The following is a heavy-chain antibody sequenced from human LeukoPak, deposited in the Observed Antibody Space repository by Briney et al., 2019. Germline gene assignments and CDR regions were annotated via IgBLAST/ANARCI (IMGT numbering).Heavy chain of an antibody. CDR3: VRVGTTSWYY. CDR2: IKHDASEE. D-gene: IGHD1-14*01. V-gene: IGHV3-7*01. Sequence: PGGSLRLSCAASGFTFSGFSMSWVRQAPGTGLEWVANIKHDASEESYVDSVKGRFSISRDNAKNSLYLQMNSLRAEDTAVYYCVRVGTTSWYYWGQGTLVTVSS. J-gene: IGHJ4*02. CDR1: GFTFSGFS.